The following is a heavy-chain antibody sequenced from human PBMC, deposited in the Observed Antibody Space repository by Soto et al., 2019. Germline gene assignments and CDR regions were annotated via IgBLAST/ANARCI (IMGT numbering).Heavy chain of an antibody. CDR1: GFTFSDHY. D-gene: IGHD5-12*01. V-gene: IGHV3-72*01. J-gene: IGHJ4*02. CDR3: ARVARRDGYNYYFDF. Sequence: EVQLVESGGGLVQPGGSLRLSCAASGFTFSDHYMDWVRQAPGKGLEWVGRTRNKANSYTTEYAASVKGRFTISRDDSKNSLYLQMNSLKTEDTAVYYCARVARRDGYNYYFDFWGQGTLVTVSS. CDR2: TRNKANSYTT.